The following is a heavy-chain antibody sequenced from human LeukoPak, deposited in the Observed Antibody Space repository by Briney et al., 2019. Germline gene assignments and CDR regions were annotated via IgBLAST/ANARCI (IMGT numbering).Heavy chain of an antibody. CDR2: ISSSSTYI. D-gene: IGHD6-13*01. J-gene: IGHJ4*02. V-gene: IGHV3-21*01. Sequence: AGGSLRLSCAASGFTFSSYSMNWVRQAPGKGLEWVSSISSSSTYIYYADSVKGRFTISRDNAKNSLYLQMNSLRAEDTAMYYCARVWSPPYTSTWPDYFDSWGQGTLVTVSS. CDR3: ARVWSPPYTSTWPDYFDS. CDR1: GFTFSSYS.